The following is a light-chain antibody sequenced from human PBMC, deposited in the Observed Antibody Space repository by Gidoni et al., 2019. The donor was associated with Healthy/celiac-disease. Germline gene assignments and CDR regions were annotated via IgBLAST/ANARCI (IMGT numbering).Light chain of an antibody. J-gene: IGLJ2*01. Sequence: QSALTQPASVSGSPGQSITISCTGTSSDVGSYNLVSWYQQHPGKAPTLMIYEVSKRPSGVSNRFSGSKSGNTASLTISVLQSEDEADYYCCSYAGSSTLVFGGGTKLTVL. CDR2: EVS. CDR1: SSDVGSYNL. CDR3: CSYAGSSTLV. V-gene: IGLV2-23*02.